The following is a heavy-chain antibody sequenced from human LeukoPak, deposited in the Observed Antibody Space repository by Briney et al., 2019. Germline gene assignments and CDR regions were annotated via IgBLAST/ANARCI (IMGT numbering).Heavy chain of an antibody. CDR2: IYYSGST. D-gene: IGHD6-13*01. CDR1: GGSISSSSYY. J-gene: IGHJ4*02. CDR3: ARGVVAAAGRTFDF. V-gene: IGHV4-39*07. Sequence: SETLSLTCTVSGGSISSSSYYWGWIRQPPGKGLEWIGSIYYSGSTYYNPSLKSRVTISVDTSKNQFSLKLSSVTAADTAIYYCARGVVAAAGRTFDFWGQGTLVTVSS.